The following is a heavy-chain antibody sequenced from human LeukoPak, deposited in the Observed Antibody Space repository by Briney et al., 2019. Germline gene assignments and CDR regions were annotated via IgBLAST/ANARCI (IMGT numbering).Heavy chain of an antibody. CDR3: AGHMTTVTALDY. V-gene: IGHV3-30-3*01. CDR1: GFTFSSYA. CDR2: ISYDGSNK. Sequence: PGGSLRLSCAASGFTFSSYAMHWVRQAPGKGLEWVAVISYDGSNKYYADSVKGRFTISRDNSKNTLYLQMNSLRAEDTAVYYCAGHMTTVTALDYWGQGTLVIVSS. J-gene: IGHJ4*02. D-gene: IGHD4-17*01.